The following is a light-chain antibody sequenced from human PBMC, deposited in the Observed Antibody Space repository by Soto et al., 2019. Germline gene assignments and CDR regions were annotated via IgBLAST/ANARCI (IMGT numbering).Light chain of an antibody. CDR2: DNG. CDR1: SSNIGAGYD. CDR3: QSYDNSLSDFYV. J-gene: IGLJ1*01. V-gene: IGLV1-40*01. Sequence: QLVLTQPPSVSGAPGQRVTISCAGSSSNIGAGYDVHWYQQLPGTAPKLLIYDNGNRPSGVPDRFSGSKSGTSASLAITGLQAEDEADYSCQSYDNSLSDFYVFGTGTQLTVL.